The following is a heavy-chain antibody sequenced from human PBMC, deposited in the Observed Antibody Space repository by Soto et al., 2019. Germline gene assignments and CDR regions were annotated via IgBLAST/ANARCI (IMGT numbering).Heavy chain of an antibody. CDR1: GYTFTSYA. CDR3: ASSRRGESITGSIAY. Sequence: ASVKVSCKASGYTFTSYAMHWVRQAPGQRLEWMGWINAGNGNTKYSQKFQGRVTITRDTSASTAYMELSSLRSEDTAVYYCASSRRGESITGSIAYWGQGTLVPVSS. CDR2: INAGNGNT. J-gene: IGHJ4*02. V-gene: IGHV1-3*01. D-gene: IGHD1-20*01.